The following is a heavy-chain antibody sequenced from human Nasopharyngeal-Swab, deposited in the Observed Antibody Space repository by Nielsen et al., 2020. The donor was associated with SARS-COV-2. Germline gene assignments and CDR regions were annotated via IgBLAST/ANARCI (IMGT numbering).Heavy chain of an antibody. J-gene: IGHJ4*02. CDR3: ARVGICYNDWCGSYDS. CDR2: SRVKANSYSA. Sequence: GESLKISCVASGFNLGDYYMDWVRQAPGKGLEWLGHSRVKANSYSAEYAASVTGRFTFSREESRNLLYLQMNSLTIEDTAVYYCARVGICYNDWCGSYDSWGQGTLVTVSS. D-gene: IGHD3-9*01. V-gene: IGHV3-72*01. CDR1: GFNLGDYY.